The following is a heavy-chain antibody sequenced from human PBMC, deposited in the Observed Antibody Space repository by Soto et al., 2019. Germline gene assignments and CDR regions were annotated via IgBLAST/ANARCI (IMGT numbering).Heavy chain of an antibody. J-gene: IGHJ5*02. V-gene: IGHV1-69*08. CDR2: IIPILGIA. CDR1: GGTFSSYT. CDR3: ARDVIVAAGTGWFDP. D-gene: IGHD6-13*01. Sequence: QVQLVQSGAEVKKPGSSVKVSCKASGGTFSSYTISWVRQAPGQGLEWMGRIIPILGIANYAQKFQGRVTIPADKSTSTAYMELSSLRSEDTAVYYCARDVIVAAGTGWFDPWGQGTLVTVSS.